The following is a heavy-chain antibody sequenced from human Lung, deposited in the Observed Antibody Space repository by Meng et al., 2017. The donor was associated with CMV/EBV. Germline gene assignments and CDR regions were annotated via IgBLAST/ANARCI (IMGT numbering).Heavy chain of an antibody. V-gene: IGHV4-4*07. Sequence: APGPRRVEPLATTSLTGTVSGGSIRSDCWSWIRQSAGKGLELIGRIYTSGTTIYNPSLKSRLTLSLDTSKNQFSLKLNSVTAADTAVYYCARAEADTGNFDYWGQGTLVTVSS. CDR2: IYTSGTT. CDR3: ARAEADTGNFDY. D-gene: IGHD6-19*01. J-gene: IGHJ4*02. CDR1: GGSIRSDC.